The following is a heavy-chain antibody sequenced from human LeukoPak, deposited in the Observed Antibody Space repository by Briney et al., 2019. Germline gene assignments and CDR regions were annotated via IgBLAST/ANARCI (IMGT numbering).Heavy chain of an antibody. CDR2: ISSSSSYI. Sequence: GGSLRLSCAASGFTFSSYSMNWVRQAPGKGLEWVSSISSSSSYIYYADSVKGRFTISRDNAKNSLYLQMNSLRAEDTAVYYCARDRDDYGDYVSGYWGQGTLVTVSS. V-gene: IGHV3-21*01. CDR3: ARDRDDYGDYVSGY. CDR1: GFTFSSYS. J-gene: IGHJ4*02. D-gene: IGHD4-17*01.